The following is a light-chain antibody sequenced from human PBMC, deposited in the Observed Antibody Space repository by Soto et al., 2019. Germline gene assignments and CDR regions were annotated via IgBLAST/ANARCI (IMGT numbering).Light chain of an antibody. J-gene: IGKJ4*01. V-gene: IGKV1-12*01. CDR3: QHADSFPLT. CDR1: RGISSW. Sequence: DIQMTQSPTSVSASVGDRVTITCRASRGISSWLDWYQQKPGRAPKLLIYTASTLQSGVPSRFSGSGSGTDFTLTISDLQPEDSGTYYCQHADSFPLTFGGGTKVEI. CDR2: TAS.